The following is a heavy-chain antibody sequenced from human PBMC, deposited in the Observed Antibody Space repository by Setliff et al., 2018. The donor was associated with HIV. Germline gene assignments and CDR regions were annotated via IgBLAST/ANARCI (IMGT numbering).Heavy chain of an antibody. CDR1: GGSISSYY. D-gene: IGHD2-15*01. Sequence: PSETLSLTCTVSGGSISSYYWSWIRQPPGKGLEWIGYIFYKGSTFYNPSLKSRVSISVDTSKNQFSLNMTSVTAADTAVYFCARVVYTYYYMDVWGKGTTVTVSS. CDR2: IFYKGST. J-gene: IGHJ6*03. CDR3: ARVVYTYYYMDV. V-gene: IGHV4-59*08.